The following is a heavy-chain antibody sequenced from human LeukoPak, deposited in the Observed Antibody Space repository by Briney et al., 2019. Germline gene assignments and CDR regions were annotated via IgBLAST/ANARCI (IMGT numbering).Heavy chain of an antibody. D-gene: IGHD1-20*01. CDR1: GGSFSGYY. CDR2: INHSGST. CDR3: ARAGNNWNDTNGFDP. Sequence: SETLSLTCAVYGGSFSGYYWSWIRQPPGKGLEWIGEINHSGSTNYNPSLKSRVTISVDTSKNQFSLKLSSVTAADTAVYYCARAGNNWNDTNGFDPWGQGTLVTVSS. J-gene: IGHJ5*02. V-gene: IGHV4-34*01.